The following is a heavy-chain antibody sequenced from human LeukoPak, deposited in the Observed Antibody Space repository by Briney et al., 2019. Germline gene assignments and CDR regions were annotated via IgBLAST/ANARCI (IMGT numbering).Heavy chain of an antibody. CDR2: MNPNSGNT. J-gene: IGHJ6*03. Sequence: GASVKVSCKASGYTFTSHDINWVRQATGQGLEWMGWMNPNSGNTGYAQKFQGRVTITRNTSISTAYMELSSLRSEDTAVYYCARGGLGFLEWSIKGNYYYMDVWGKGTTVTVSS. D-gene: IGHD3-3*01. V-gene: IGHV1-8*03. CDR1: GYTFTSHD. CDR3: ARGGLGFLEWSIKGNYYYMDV.